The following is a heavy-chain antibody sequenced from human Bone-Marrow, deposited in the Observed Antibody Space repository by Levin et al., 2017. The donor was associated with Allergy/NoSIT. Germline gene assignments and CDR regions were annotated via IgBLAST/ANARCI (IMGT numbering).Heavy chain of an antibody. CDR3: ARDRAYFHFDY. CDR2: IKEDASER. Sequence: GGSLRLSCSASGFTFSNYWMTWVRQAPGKGLKWVANIKEDASERDYVDSVKGRFTISRDNTKNSLYLQMNSLTAEDTAVYYCARDRAYFHFDYWGQGTLVTVSS. V-gene: IGHV3-7*03. J-gene: IGHJ4*02. D-gene: IGHD2/OR15-2a*01. CDR1: GFTFSNYW.